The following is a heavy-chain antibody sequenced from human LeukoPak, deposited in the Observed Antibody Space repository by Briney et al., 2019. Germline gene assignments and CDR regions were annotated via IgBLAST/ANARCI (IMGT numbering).Heavy chain of an antibody. CDR3: ARDSGLGYCSSTSCRPGY. Sequence: GGSLRLSCAASGGMHRVRQAPGQGLEWVSGINWNGGSTGYADSVKGRFTISRDNAKNSLYLQMNSLRAEDTALYYCARDSGLGYCSSTSCRPGYWGQGTLVTVSS. CDR2: INWNGGST. D-gene: IGHD2-2*01. J-gene: IGHJ4*02. CDR1: GG. V-gene: IGHV3-20*04.